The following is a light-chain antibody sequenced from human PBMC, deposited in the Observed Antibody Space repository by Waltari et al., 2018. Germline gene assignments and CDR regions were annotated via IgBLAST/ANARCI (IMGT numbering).Light chain of an antibody. CDR1: KLGDRY. CDR3: QAWDTKV. Sequence: SYELTQPPSVSVSPGQTASITCSGDKLGDRYVSWYQQKPGQSPVLVIYQHSKRPSRIPERFSGSNPANTSTLTISGTQAMDEADYYCQAWDTKVFGGGTKLTVL. V-gene: IGLV3-1*01. J-gene: IGLJ2*01. CDR2: QHS.